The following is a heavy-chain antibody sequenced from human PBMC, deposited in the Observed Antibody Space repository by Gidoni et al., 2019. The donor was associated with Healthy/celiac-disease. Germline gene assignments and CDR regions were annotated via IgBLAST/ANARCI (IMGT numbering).Heavy chain of an antibody. Sequence: QVQLVQSGAEVKKPGSSVKVSCKSSGGTFSSYAISWVRQAPGQGLEWMGGIIPIFGTANYEQKFQGRVTITADEYTSTAYMELSSLRSEDTAVYYCARGGPSSSFLDYWGQGTLVTVSS. CDR1: GGTFSSYA. CDR3: ARGGPSSSFLDY. D-gene: IGHD6-6*01. V-gene: IGHV1-69*01. CDR2: IIPIFGTA. J-gene: IGHJ4*02.